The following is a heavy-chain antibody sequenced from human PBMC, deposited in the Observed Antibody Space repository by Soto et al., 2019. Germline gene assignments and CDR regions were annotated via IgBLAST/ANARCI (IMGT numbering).Heavy chain of an antibody. CDR3: ARPLWFGDPYYMDV. Sequence: ASVKVSCKASGYTFTSYDINWVRQATGQGLEWMGWMNPSGGSTSYAQKFQGRVTMTRDTSTSTVYMELSGLRSEDTAVYYCARPLWFGDPYYMDVWGKGTTVTVSS. CDR2: MNPSGGST. CDR1: GYTFTSYD. J-gene: IGHJ6*03. V-gene: IGHV1-46*03. D-gene: IGHD3-10*01.